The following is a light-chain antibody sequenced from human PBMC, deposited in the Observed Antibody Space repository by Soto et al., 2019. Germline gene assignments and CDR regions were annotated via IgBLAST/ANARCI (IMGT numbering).Light chain of an antibody. J-gene: IGLJ3*02. V-gene: IGLV1-44*01. CDR2: SNN. Sequence: QAVVTQPPSVSGTTGQKVTVSCSGSRYNIEVNAVNWYQQVPGTAPKVLIYSNNQRPSGVPDRFSGSKSGTSASLAISGLQSEDEADYYCETWDDSLNGRVFGGGTKVTVL. CDR3: ETWDDSLNGRV. CDR1: RYNIEVNA.